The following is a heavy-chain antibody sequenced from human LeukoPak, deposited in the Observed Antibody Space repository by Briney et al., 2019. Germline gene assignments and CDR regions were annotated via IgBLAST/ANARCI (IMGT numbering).Heavy chain of an antibody. V-gene: IGHV3-48*01. CDR1: GFTFNTYG. J-gene: IGHJ4*02. CDR2: ISSDSTTT. Sequence: GGSLRLSCAASGFTFNTYGMNWVRQAPGKGLEWISYISSDSTTTYYADSVKGRFIISRDNAKNSLFLHMNSLRAEDTAVYYCEVMVYAHFVCWGQGALVTVSS. D-gene: IGHD2-8*01. CDR3: EVMVYAHFVC.